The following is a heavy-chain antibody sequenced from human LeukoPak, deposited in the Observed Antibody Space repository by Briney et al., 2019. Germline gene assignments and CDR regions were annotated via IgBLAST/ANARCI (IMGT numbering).Heavy chain of an antibody. Sequence: PGGSLRLSCAVSGFTFDDYAMHWVRQVPGKGLEWVSGINWNSDSIGYADSVKGRFTTSRDNAKNSLYLQMKSLRAEDTAFYYCAINGGGGSGYGNFDYWGQGTLVTVSS. D-gene: IGHD5-12*01. CDR1: GFTFDDYA. CDR3: AINGGGGSGYGNFDY. CDR2: INWNSDSI. V-gene: IGHV3-9*01. J-gene: IGHJ4*02.